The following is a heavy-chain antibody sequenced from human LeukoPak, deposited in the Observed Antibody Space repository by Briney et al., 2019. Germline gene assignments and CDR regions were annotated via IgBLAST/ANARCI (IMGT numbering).Heavy chain of an antibody. Sequence: GESLKISCKGSGYSFTSYWIAWVRQLPGKGLEWMGGINPRDSNTRYSPSFQGQVTISADKSLRTPFLQWSNLKASDTAMDDCARAPPPAQYFAWLGFDPWGQGTLVTVSS. CDR3: ARAPPPAQYFAWLGFDP. CDR2: INPRDSNT. J-gene: IGHJ5*02. CDR1: GYSFTSYW. V-gene: IGHV5-51*01. D-gene: IGHD3-9*01.